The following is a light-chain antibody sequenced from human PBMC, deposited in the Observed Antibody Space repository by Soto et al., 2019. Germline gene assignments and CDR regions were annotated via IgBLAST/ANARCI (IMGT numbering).Light chain of an antibody. CDR3: QQSFTAPWT. J-gene: IGKJ1*01. CDR2: TAS. CDR1: QSISTF. Sequence: DIQMTQSPSSLSACVGDRVTITCRASQSISTFLNWYQQKPGKAPNLLIYTASTLHGGVPSRFSGSGSGTDFTLTISSLQPEDFATYYCQQSFTAPWTFGQGIRVEIQ. V-gene: IGKV1-39*01.